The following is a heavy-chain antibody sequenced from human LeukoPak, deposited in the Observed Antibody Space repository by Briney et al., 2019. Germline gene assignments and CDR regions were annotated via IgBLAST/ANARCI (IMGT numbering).Heavy chain of an antibody. V-gene: IGHV3-23*01. CDR1: GFPFSSAA. CDR3: AKGPQLNSGYHPDY. D-gene: IGHD3-22*01. CDR2: ITGSDDRT. J-gene: IGHJ4*02. Sequence: PGGSLSLSCAASGFPFSSAAMTWVRQAPGKGLEWVSTITGSDDRTYYADSVRGRFTISRDYSKNTLHLQINSLRVEDTAIYSCAKGPQLNSGYHPDYWGQGTLVTVSS.